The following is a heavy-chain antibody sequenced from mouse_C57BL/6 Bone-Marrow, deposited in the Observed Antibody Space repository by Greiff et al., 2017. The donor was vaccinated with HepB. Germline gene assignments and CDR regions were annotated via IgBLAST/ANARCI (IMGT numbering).Heavy chain of an antibody. D-gene: IGHD4-1*01. CDR2: ISDGGSYT. J-gene: IGHJ2*01. CDR1: GFTFSSYA. CDR3: ARPLTGFDY. Sequence: EVHLVESGGGLVKPGGSLKLSCAASGFTFSSYAMSWVRQTPEKRLEWVATISDGGSYTYYPDNVKGRFTISRDNAKNNLYLQMSSLKSEDTAMYYCARPLTGFDYWGQGTTLTVSS. V-gene: IGHV5-4*01.